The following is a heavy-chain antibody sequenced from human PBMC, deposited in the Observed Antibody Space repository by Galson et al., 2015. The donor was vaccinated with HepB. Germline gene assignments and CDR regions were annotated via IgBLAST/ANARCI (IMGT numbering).Heavy chain of an antibody. CDR3: ARELTTVDY. J-gene: IGHJ4*02. D-gene: IGHD4-11*01. CDR1: EFTLSSTH. CDR2: IYSGGAT. Sequence: SLRLSCAASEFTLSSTHLTWVRQAPGTGLEWVALIYSGGATEYADSVKGRFTILSVDTSKNKFSLNVNSVTAADTAIYYCARELTTVDYWGQGTLVTVSS. V-gene: IGHV3-53*01.